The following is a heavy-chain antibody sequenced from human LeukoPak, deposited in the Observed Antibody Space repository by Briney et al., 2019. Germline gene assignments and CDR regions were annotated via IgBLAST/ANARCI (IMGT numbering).Heavy chain of an antibody. Sequence: GVSLRLSCAASGFTFRSYVMNWVRQAPGKGLEWVAVISDDGDNEYYAASVKGRFTISRDNSRNTLDLQMNSLRAEDTALYYCARGGSGSYFSAVDYWGQGTLVTVSS. CDR3: ARGGSGSYFSAVDY. D-gene: IGHD1-26*01. CDR2: ISDDGDNE. CDR1: GFTFRSYV. V-gene: IGHV3-30*04. J-gene: IGHJ4*02.